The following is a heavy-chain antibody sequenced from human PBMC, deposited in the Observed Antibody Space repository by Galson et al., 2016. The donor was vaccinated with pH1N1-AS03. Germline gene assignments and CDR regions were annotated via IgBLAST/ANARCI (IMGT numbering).Heavy chain of an antibody. CDR1: GFTFNTYG. J-gene: IGHJ4*01. CDR3: ASRRWLQNEYYFDH. V-gene: IGHV3-48*04. CDR2: IGGGTDSR. D-gene: IGHD5-24*01. Sequence: SLRLSCAASGFTFNTYGMFWVRQAPGKGLEWISYIGGGTDSRYYGDSVKGRFIVSRDNIRKSVYLQMNTLRVEDTALYYCASRRWLQNEYYFDHWGHGVLVIVSA.